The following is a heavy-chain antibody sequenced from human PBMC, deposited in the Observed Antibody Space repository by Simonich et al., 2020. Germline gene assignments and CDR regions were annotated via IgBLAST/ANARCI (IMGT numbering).Heavy chain of an antibody. CDR2: INHRGSN. CDR3: ARCGLVNYDILTGYHNWFDP. D-gene: IGHD3-9*01. J-gene: IGHJ5*02. Sequence: QVQLQQWGAGLLKPSETLSLTGAVYGGSFSGYYWSWIRQPPGKGLDGIGEINHRGSNKYKPALNSRVTISVDTSKNQFSLKLSSVNAADTAVYYCARCGLVNYDILTGYHNWFDPWGQGTLVTVSS. V-gene: IGHV4-34*01. CDR1: GGSFSGYY.